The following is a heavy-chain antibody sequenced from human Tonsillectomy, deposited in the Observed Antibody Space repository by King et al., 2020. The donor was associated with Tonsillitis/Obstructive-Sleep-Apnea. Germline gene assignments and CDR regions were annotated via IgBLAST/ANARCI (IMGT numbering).Heavy chain of an antibody. Sequence: QLVQSGGGLVKPGGSLRLSCAASGFTFSNYSMNWVRQAPGKGLEWVSSISSSSSYIYYADSVKGRFTISRDNAKNSLYLQMNSLRAEDTAVYYCARDSEDIVVVVAAHVYYYYMDVWGKGTTVTVSS. J-gene: IGHJ6*03. CDR2: ISSSSSYI. CDR1: GFTFSNYS. D-gene: IGHD2-15*01. CDR3: ARDSEDIVVVVAAHVYYYYMDV. V-gene: IGHV3-21*01.